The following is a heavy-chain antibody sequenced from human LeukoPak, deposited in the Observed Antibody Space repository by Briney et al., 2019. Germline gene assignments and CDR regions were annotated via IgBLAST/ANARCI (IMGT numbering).Heavy chain of an antibody. J-gene: IGHJ4*02. Sequence: GGSLRLSCAASGFTFNSYSMHWVRQAPGKGLEWVAVIPYDGSNKYYADSVKGRFTISRDNSKNTLYLQMNSLRTEDTAVFYCARQAARPYDYWGQGTLVTVSS. CDR2: IPYDGSNK. CDR1: GFTFNSYS. V-gene: IGHV3-30-3*01. CDR3: ARQAARPYDY. D-gene: IGHD6-6*01.